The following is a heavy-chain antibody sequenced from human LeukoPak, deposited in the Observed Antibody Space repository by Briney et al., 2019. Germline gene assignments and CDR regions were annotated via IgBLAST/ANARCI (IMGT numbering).Heavy chain of an antibody. V-gene: IGHV3-7*01. D-gene: IGHD6-13*01. Sequence: GGSLRLSCAASGFTFSNYAMTWVRQAPGKGLEWVANIKQDGSEKYYVDSVKGRFTISRDNAKNSLYLQMNSLRAEDTAVYYCARVYSSSWYRSFDAFDIWGQGTMVTVSS. CDR3: ARVYSSSWYRSFDAFDI. CDR1: GFTFSNYA. J-gene: IGHJ3*02. CDR2: IKQDGSEK.